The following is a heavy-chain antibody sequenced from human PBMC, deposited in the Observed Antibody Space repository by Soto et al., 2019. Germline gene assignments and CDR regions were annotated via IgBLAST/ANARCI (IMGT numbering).Heavy chain of an antibody. J-gene: IGHJ6*02. Sequence: TLSLTCTVSGDSISSADYYWSWIRQTPGKGLEWIGHIFYSGTTYYNPSLKSRLTISVDTSKNHFSLRLTSVTAADTPVYYCARDLWVEPELYYYGMDVWGQGTTVTVSS. CDR3: ARDLWVEPELYYYGMDV. V-gene: IGHV4-30-4*01. CDR1: GDSISSADYY. D-gene: IGHD1-1*01. CDR2: IFYSGTT.